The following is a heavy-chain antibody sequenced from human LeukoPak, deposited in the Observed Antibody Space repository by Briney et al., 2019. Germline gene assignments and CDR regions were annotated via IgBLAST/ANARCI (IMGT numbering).Heavy chain of an antibody. J-gene: IGHJ4*02. CDR3: ASRSSIWSGYQDTLYYFDS. CDR2: IYYSGST. Sequence: SETLSLTCTVSGDSISSYYWSWIRQPPGKGLEWIGYIYYSGSTNYNPSLKSRGTISVATSKTQFSLKLSSVTAADTAVYYCASRSSIWSGYQDTLYYFDSWGQGTLVTVSS. CDR1: GDSISSYY. V-gene: IGHV4-59*01. D-gene: IGHD3-3*01.